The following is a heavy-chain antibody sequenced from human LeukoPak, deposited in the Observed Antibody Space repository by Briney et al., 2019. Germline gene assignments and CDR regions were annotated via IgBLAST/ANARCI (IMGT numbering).Heavy chain of an antibody. CDR3: AKDVGIPPHS. J-gene: IGHJ4*02. CDR1: GFTFSSYA. Sequence: GGSLRLSCAASGFTFSSYAMSWVRQAPGKGLDWVSSISGSGGNTYYADSVKGRFTISRDNSKNTLYLQMNSLRAEDTAVYYCAKDVGIPPHSWGQGTLVTVSS. CDR2: ISGSGGNT. V-gene: IGHV3-23*01. D-gene: IGHD2-15*01.